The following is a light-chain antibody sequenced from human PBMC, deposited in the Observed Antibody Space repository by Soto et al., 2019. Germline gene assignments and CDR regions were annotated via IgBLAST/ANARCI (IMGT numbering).Light chain of an antibody. CDR2: GAS. Sequence: EIVMTQSPATLSVSPGERATLSCRASQSVSSNLAWYQQKPCQAPRLLIYGASTRATGIPARFSGSGSGTEFTLTIRSLQSEDFAVYYCQKYNNWPPETFGQGTKVEIK. J-gene: IGKJ1*01. CDR3: QKYNNWPPET. CDR1: QSVSSN. V-gene: IGKV3-15*01.